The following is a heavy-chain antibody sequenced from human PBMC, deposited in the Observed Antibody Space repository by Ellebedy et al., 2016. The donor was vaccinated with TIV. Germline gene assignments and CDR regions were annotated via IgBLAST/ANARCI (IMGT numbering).Heavy chain of an antibody. Sequence: GGSLRLSCAASGFTFTSYGIHWVRQAPGKGLDWVAVIWYDGSNKYYADSVKGRFTISRDNSKNTLSLQMNSLRAEDTAVYYCERAIAVAGTHPQDLYYYYYYGMDVWGQGTTVTVSS. J-gene: IGHJ6*02. V-gene: IGHV3-33*01. CDR1: GFTFTSYG. D-gene: IGHD6-19*01. CDR3: ERAIAVAGTHPQDLYYYYYYGMDV. CDR2: IWYDGSNK.